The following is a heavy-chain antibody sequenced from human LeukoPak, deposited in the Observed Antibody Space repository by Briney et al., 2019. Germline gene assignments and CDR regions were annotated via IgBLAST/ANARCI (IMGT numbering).Heavy chain of an antibody. Sequence: PSQTLSLTCTVSGGSISSGGYYWSWIRQPPGKGLEWIGYIYHSGSTYYNPSLKSRVTISVDRSKNQFSLKLGSVTAADTAVYYCARDRGVPAAPPPLDNWFDPWGQGTLVTVSS. V-gene: IGHV4-30-2*01. D-gene: IGHD2-2*01. CDR3: ARDRGVPAAPPPLDNWFDP. CDR1: GGSISSGGYY. CDR2: IYHSGST. J-gene: IGHJ5*02.